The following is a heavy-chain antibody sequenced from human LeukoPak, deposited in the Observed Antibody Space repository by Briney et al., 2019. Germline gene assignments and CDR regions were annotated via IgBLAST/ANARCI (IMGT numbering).Heavy chain of an antibody. CDR1: GFTFSNAW. CDR3: TSFGSYRLYY. J-gene: IGHJ4*02. Sequence: GGSLRLSXAASGFTFSNAWMSWVRQAPGKGLEWVGRIKSKTDGRTTDYAAPVKGRFTISRDDSKNTLYLQMNSLKTEDTAVYYCTSFGSYRLYYWGQGTLVTVSS. D-gene: IGHD3-16*02. V-gene: IGHV3-15*01. CDR2: IKSKTDGRTT.